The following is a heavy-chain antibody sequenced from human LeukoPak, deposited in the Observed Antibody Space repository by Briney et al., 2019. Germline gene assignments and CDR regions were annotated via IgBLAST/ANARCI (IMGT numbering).Heavy chain of an antibody. CDR2: ISGSGGST. CDR3: AKDRRFLEWSDFDY. CDR1: GFTFSSYA. Sequence: GGSLRLSCAAPGFTFSSYAMSWVRQAPGKGLEWVSAISGSGGSTYYADSVKGRFTISRDNSKNTLYLQMNSLRAEDTAVYYCAKDRRFLEWSDFDYWGQGTLVTVSS. V-gene: IGHV3-23*01. D-gene: IGHD3-3*01. J-gene: IGHJ4*02.